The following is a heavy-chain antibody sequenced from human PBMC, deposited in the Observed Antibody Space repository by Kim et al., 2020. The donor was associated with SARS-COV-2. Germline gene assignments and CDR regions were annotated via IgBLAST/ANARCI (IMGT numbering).Heavy chain of an antibody. CDR1: GFTFSSYG. CDR3: AKEGGVEYNWNDVGVGLEGYYYYYYGMDV. Sequence: GGSLRLSCAASGFTFSSYGMHWVRQAPGKGLEWVAVISYDGSNKYYADSVKGRFTISRDNSKNTLYLQMNSLRAEDTAVYYCAKEGGVEYNWNDVGVGLEGYYYYYYGMDVWGQGTTVTVSS. J-gene: IGHJ6*02. CDR2: ISYDGSNK. D-gene: IGHD1-1*01. V-gene: IGHV3-30*18.